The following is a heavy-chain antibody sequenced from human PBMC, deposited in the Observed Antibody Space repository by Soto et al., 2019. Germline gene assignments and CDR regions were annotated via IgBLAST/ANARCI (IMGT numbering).Heavy chain of an antibody. D-gene: IGHD5-18*01. J-gene: IGHJ6*02. CDR3: ARGGDSYGYGEYYYYGLDV. CDR1: GFTVSSSQ. CDR2: NFIGGTT. Sequence: GGSLRLSCAASGFTVSSSQMTWVRQAPGKALEWVSLNFIGGTTQYAVSVKGRFTISRDYSRNTVFLQMNSLRAEDTAVYYCARGGDSYGYGEYYYYGLDVWGQGTTVTVSS. V-gene: IGHV3-53*01.